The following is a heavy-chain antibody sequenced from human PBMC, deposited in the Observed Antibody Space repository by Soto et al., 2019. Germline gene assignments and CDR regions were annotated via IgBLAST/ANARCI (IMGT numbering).Heavy chain of an antibody. CDR1: GYTFTSYA. CDR2: INAGNGNT. J-gene: IGHJ6*02. Sequence: ASVKVSCKASGYTFTSYAMHWVRQAPGQRLEWMGWINAGNGNTKYSQKFQGRVTITRDTSASTAYMELSSLRSEDTAVYYCARAVGYSGYDYLNYYYGMDVWGQGTTVTVS. D-gene: IGHD5-12*01. V-gene: IGHV1-3*01. CDR3: ARAVGYSGYDYLNYYYGMDV.